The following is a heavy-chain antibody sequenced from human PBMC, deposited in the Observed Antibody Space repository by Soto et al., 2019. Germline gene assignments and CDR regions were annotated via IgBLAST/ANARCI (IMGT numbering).Heavy chain of an antibody. CDR3: ARRDTSGFLRYFDN. CDR1: GGTLSSFINYP. D-gene: IGHD3-3*01. V-gene: IGHV1-69*06. CDR2: IVPNVGTV. Sequence: QMQLVQSGAEVKKPGSSVKVSCKASGGTLSSFINYPINWVRQAPGQGLEWMGGIVPNVGTVNYAQKFQGRVTITADKSTGTAYMEVSSLRSEDTALYYCARRDTSGFLRYFDNWRQGTLVTVSS. J-gene: IGHJ4*02.